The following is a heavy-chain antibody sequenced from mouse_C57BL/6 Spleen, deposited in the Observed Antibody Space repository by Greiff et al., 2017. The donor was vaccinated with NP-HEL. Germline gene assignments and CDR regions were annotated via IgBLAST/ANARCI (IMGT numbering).Heavy chain of an antibody. CDR2: IHPNSGST. D-gene: IGHD3-2*02. CDR1: GYTFTSYW. J-gene: IGHJ2*01. V-gene: IGHV1-64*01. Sequence: VQLQQPGAELVKPGASVKLSCKASGYTFTSYWMHWVKQRPGQGLEWIGMIHPNSGSTNYNEKFKSKATLTVDKSSSTAYMQLSSLTSEDSAVYYCATAQATLHYFDYWGQGTTLTVSS. CDR3: ATAQATLHYFDY.